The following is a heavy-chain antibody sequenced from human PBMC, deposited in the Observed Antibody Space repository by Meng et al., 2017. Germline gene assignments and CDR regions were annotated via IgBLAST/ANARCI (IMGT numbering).Heavy chain of an antibody. Sequence: GGSLRLSCAASGFTFSDHYMVWLRQAPGKGLEWVGRTRNKANSYTTEYAASVKGRFTISRDDSRNSLYLQMNSLRTEDTAVYYCARVWNTGSFYGLYNWGQGTLVTVSS. CDR2: TRNKANSYTT. V-gene: IGHV3-72*01. D-gene: IGHD1-26*01. CDR3: ARVWNTGSFYGLYN. CDR1: GFTFSDHY. J-gene: IGHJ4*02.